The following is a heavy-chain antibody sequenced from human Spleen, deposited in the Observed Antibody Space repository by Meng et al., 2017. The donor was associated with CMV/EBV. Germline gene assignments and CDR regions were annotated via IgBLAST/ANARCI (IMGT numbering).Heavy chain of an antibody. CDR3: ASPGATTSHTLDI. Sequence: GESLKISCAASEFTFSDYWMHWVRQAPVKGLMWISRINSDGSSTTYADSVRGRFTISRDNAKNSLYLQMNSLRAEDTAVYYCASPGATTSHTLDIWGQGTMVTVSS. CDR1: EFTFSDYW. V-gene: IGHV3-74*01. J-gene: IGHJ3*02. D-gene: IGHD1-26*01. CDR2: INSDGSST.